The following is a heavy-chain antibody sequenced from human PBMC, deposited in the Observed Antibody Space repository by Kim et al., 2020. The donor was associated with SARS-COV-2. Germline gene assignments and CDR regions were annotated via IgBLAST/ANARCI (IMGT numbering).Heavy chain of an antibody. Sequence: DSVKGRFTISRDNSKNTLYLQMNSLRAEDTAVYYCAKDPVPHHIEYFQHWGQGTLVTVSS. D-gene: IGHD6-6*01. J-gene: IGHJ1*01. CDR3: AKDPVPHHIEYFQH. V-gene: IGHV3-23*01.